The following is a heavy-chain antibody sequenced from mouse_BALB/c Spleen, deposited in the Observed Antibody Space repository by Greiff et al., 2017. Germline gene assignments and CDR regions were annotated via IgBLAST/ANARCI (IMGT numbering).Heavy chain of an antibody. V-gene: IGHV1-7*01. CDR1: GYTFTSYW. D-gene: IGHD2-4*01. CDR2: INPSTGYT. CDR3: AHYDYDYAMDY. J-gene: IGHJ4*01. Sequence: VQLQQSGAELAKPGASVKMSCKASGYTFTSYWMHWVKQRPGQGLEWIGYINPSTGYTEYNQKFKDKATLTADKSSSTAYMQLSSLTSEDSAVYYCAHYDYDYAMDYWGQGTSVTVSS.